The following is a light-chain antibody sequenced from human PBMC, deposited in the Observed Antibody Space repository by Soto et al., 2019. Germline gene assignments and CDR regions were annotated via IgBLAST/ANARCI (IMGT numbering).Light chain of an antibody. J-gene: IGLJ1*01. CDR2: DVT. Sequence: QSALTQPASVSGSPEQSITISCTGTSSDIGGYNFVSWYQQHPGRAPKLIIYDVTNRPSGVSNRFSGSKSGNTASLTISGLQVGDEADYYCCSYTDSNSYVFGTGTKLTVL. V-gene: IGLV2-14*01. CDR1: SSDIGGYNF. CDR3: CSYTDSNSYV.